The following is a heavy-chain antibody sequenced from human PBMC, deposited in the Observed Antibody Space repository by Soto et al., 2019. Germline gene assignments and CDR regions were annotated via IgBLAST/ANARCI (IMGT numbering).Heavy chain of an antibody. CDR1: GYSISSGYY. V-gene: IGHV4-38-2*01. J-gene: IGHJ4*02. CDR3: VRVAGSASWYETDS. Sequence: ETLSLTCAVSGYSISSGYYWGWIRQPPGKGLEWLGTTYYGASSYYNPSLRSRITILLDASTNQLSLKLSSVTAADTAVYFCVRVAGSASWYETDSWGQGILVTVSS. D-gene: IGHD6-13*01. CDR2: TYYGASS.